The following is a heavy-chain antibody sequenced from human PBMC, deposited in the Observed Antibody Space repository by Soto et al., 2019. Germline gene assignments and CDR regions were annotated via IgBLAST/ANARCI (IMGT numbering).Heavy chain of an antibody. Sequence: PGESPKISCKASAYSFTSYSIGWARPMPGKGLEWMGIIYPGDSDTRYSPSFQGQVTISADKSISTAYLQWSSLKASDTAMYYCARKETGTPGITFDIWGQGTMVTVSS. J-gene: IGHJ3*02. CDR2: IYPGDSDT. V-gene: IGHV5-51*01. CDR3: ARKETGTPGITFDI. D-gene: IGHD1-7*01. CDR1: AYSFTSYS.